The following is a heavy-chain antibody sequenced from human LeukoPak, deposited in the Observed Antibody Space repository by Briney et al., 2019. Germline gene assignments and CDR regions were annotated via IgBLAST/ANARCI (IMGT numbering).Heavy chain of an antibody. V-gene: IGHV1-69*13. CDR1: GCTFSSYA. J-gene: IGHJ4*02. D-gene: IGHD3-10*01. CDR2: IIPIFGTA. CDR3: ARGRFGDY. Sequence: AALTVSCRASGCTFSSYAISWVRQAPGQGLEWMGGIIPIFGTANYAQKFQGRVTITADESTSAAYMELSSLRSEDTAVYYCARGRFGDYWGQGTLVTVSS.